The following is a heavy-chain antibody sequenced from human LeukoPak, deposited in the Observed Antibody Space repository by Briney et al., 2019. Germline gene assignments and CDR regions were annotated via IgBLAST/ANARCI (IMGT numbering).Heavy chain of an antibody. CDR1: GFTFSSYA. D-gene: IGHD3-10*01. V-gene: IGHV3-23*01. CDR2: ISGSGGST. CDR3: AIVPMAPSRVCDY. Sequence: PGGSLRLSCAASGFTFSSYAMSWVRQAPGKGLEWDSAISGSGGSTYYADSVKGRFTISRDNSKNTLYLQMNSLRAEDTAVYYCAIVPMAPSRVCDYWGQGTLVTVSS. J-gene: IGHJ4*02.